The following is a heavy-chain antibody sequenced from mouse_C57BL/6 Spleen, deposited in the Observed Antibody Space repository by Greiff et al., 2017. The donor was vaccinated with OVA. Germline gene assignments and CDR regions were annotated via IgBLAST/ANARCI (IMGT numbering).Heavy chain of an antibody. V-gene: IGHV1-55*01. J-gene: IGHJ4*01. Sequence: QVQLQQPGAELVKPGASVKMSCKASGYTFTSYWITWVKQRPGQGLEWMGDIYPGSGSTNYNGKFKSKATLTVDTSSSTAYMQLSSLTSEDSAVYYCARFPFYDGYHAMDYWGQGTSVTVSS. CDR2: IYPGSGST. D-gene: IGHD2-3*01. CDR1: GYTFTSYW. CDR3: ARFPFYDGYHAMDY.